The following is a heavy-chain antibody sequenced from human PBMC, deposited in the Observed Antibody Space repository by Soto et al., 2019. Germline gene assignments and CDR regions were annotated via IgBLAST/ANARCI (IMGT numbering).Heavy chain of an antibody. V-gene: IGHV3-30*18. CDR2: ISAGGNTK. Sequence: QVQLVESGGGVVQPGTSLRLACAASGFTLSNIGMQWVPQAPGKGLEWVAVISAGGNTKYYADSVKGRFTISRDNSKNTLFLQMNSLRTEDTAVYYCAKESGGERYAAYFDLWGQGTLVTVSA. CDR1: GFTLSNIG. D-gene: IGHD2-21*01. CDR3: AKESGGERYAAYFDL. J-gene: IGHJ4*02.